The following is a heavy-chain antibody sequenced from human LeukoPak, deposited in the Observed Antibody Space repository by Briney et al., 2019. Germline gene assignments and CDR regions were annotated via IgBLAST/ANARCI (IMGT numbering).Heavy chain of an antibody. CDR2: IKQDGSEK. J-gene: IGHJ4*02. CDR1: GXTFSSYW. V-gene: IGHV3-7*04. CDR3: ARVNYDILTGYLSYFDY. Sequence: PGGSLRLSCAASGXTFSSYWMNWVRQAPGKGLEWVVNIKQDGSEKYYVDSVKGRFTISRDNAKNSLYLQMNSLRAEDTAVYYSARVNYDILTGYLSYFDYWGQGTLVTVSS. D-gene: IGHD3-9*01.